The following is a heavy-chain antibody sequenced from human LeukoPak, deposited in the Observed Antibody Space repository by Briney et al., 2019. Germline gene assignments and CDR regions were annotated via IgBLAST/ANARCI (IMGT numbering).Heavy chain of an antibody. CDR2: ISLNGQT. V-gene: IGHV4/OR15-8*02. CDR3: SRESGAFGRFGY. J-gene: IGHJ4*02. D-gene: IGHD1-26*01. Sequence: PSETLPLPCGVSGVSLRSTNWWSWVRQPPGQGLEWIGEISLNGQTNFNPSLNGRVTMALDESRNQLSLKLTSVTAADTAIYYCSRESGAFGRFGYWGQGTLVIVPP. CDR1: GVSLRSTNW.